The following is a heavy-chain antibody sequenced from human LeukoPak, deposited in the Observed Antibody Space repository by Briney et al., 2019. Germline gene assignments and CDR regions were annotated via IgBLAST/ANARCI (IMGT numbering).Heavy chain of an antibody. D-gene: IGHD1-26*01. CDR1: GGTFSSYA. CDR3: ARYLVIVGATAFDY. J-gene: IGHJ4*02. CDR2: IIPIFGTA. Sequence: GSSVKVSCKASGGTFSSYAISWVRQAPGQGLEWMGGIIPIFGTANYAQKFQGRVTITADESTSTAYMELSSLRSEDTAVYYCARYLVIVGATAFDYWGQGTLVTVSS. V-gene: IGHV1-69*01.